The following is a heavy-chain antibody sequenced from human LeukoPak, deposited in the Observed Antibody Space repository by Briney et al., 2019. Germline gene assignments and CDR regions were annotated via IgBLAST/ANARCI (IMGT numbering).Heavy chain of an antibody. J-gene: IGHJ4*02. CDR2: INHSGST. V-gene: IGHV4-34*01. CDR3: ARETPGAGHFDY. Sequence: SETLSLTCAVYGGSFSGYYWSWIRQPPGKGLEWIGEINHSGSTNYNPSLKSRVTISVDTSKNQFSLKLTAVTAADTAVYYCARETPGAGHFDYWGQGSLVTVSS. D-gene: IGHD7-27*01. CDR1: GGSFSGYY.